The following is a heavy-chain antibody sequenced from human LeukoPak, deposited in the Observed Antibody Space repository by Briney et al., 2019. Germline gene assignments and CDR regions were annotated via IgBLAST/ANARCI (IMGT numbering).Heavy chain of an antibody. J-gene: IGHJ4*02. D-gene: IGHD4-17*01. CDR1: GFTFSSYS. V-gene: IGHV3-48*04. CDR2: ISSISSTI. Sequence: PGGSLRLSCAASGFTFSSYSMNWVRQPPGKGLEWVSYISSISSTIYYADSVKRRFTIPRDNAKNSLYLQMNSLRAEHTVVYYCARDGRDYPYYFDYWGQGNLVTVSS. CDR3: ARDGRDYPYYFDY.